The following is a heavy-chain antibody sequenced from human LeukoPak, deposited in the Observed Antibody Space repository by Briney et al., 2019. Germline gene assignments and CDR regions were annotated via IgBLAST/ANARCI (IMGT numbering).Heavy chain of an antibody. CDR1: GFAFSDHY. V-gene: IGHV3-72*01. CDR2: IRDKGNSYTT. CDR3: ARVRYYYDSSGYYVN. J-gene: IGHJ4*02. D-gene: IGHD3-22*01. Sequence: GGSLRLSCAASGFAFSDHYMDWVRQAPGKGLEWVGRIRDKGNSYTTEYAASVKGRFTISRDDSKNSVYLQMNSLKTGDTAVYYCARVRYYYDSSGYYVNWGQGTLVTVSS.